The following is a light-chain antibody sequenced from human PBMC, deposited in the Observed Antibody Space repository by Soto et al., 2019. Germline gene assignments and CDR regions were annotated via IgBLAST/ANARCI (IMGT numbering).Light chain of an antibody. CDR3: QQYGSSPPIT. J-gene: IGKJ5*01. Sequence: EIVLTQSPGTLSLSPGERATLSCRASQSVSSSYLAWYQPKPGQAPRLLVYGASSRATGIPDRFSGSGSGTDFTLTISSLEPEDFAVYYCQQYGSSPPITFGQGTRLEI. CDR1: QSVSSSY. CDR2: GAS. V-gene: IGKV3-20*01.